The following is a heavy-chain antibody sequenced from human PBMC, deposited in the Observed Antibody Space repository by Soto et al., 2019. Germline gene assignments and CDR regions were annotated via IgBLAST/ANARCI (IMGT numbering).Heavy chain of an antibody. J-gene: IGHJ4*02. CDR1: EFSFSSYA. V-gene: IGHV3-30-3*01. CDR3: ARTFDTITYYFEY. CDR2: ISFDGNII. Sequence: GGSLRLPCAASEFSFSSYAMHWIRQAPGKGLEWVAVISFDGNIIHYADSVKGRFIISRDNSKNTLYLQMHSLSGEDTAVYCCARTFDTITYYFEYWGQGTLGAVSS. D-gene: IGHD3-9*01.